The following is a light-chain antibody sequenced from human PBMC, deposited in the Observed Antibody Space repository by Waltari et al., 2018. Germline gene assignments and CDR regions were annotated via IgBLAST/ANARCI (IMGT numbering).Light chain of an antibody. CDR1: ATYIGGYNY. CDR3: CSFTSSSTWV. Sequence: QSALTQPASVSGSPGQSITIPCTGTATYIGGYNYVSWYQQHSGKAPKLVIFDVSSRPSGISYRFSASKFGNTASLTISGLQPDDEADYYCCSFTSSSTWVFGGGTKLTVL. CDR2: DVS. J-gene: IGLJ3*02. V-gene: IGLV2-14*03.